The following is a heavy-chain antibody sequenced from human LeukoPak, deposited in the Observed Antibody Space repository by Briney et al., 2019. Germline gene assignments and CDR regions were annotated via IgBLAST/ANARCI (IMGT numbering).Heavy chain of an antibody. J-gene: IGHJ4*02. Sequence: KPSETLSLTCAVYGGSFSGYYWSWIRQPPGKGLEWIGEINHSGSTNYNPSLKSRVTISVDTSKNQFSLKLSSVTAADTAVYYCARPRGYSSSWHAPLGYWGQGTLVTVSS. CDR2: INHSGST. D-gene: IGHD6-13*01. CDR3: ARPRGYSSSWHAPLGY. CDR1: GGSFSGYY. V-gene: IGHV4-34*01.